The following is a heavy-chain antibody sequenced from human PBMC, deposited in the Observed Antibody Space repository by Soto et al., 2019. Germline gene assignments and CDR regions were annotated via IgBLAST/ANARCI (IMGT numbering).Heavy chain of an antibody. D-gene: IGHD1-26*01. Sequence: SETLSLTCTVSGGSISSSSYYWGWIRQPPGKGLEWIGSIYYSGSTYYNPSLKSRVTISVDTSKNQFSLKLSSVTAADTAVYYCARDREWELLSWGQGTLVTVSS. CDR3: ARDREWELLS. V-gene: IGHV4-39*02. CDR2: IYYSGST. J-gene: IGHJ4*02. CDR1: GGSISSSSYY.